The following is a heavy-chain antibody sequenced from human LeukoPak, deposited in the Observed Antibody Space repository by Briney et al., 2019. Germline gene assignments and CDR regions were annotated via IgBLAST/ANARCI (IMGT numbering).Heavy chain of an antibody. Sequence: ASVKVSCKAFGYTFTKEAISWVRQAPGQGLEWMGWISAYNGNRKYEKKLQGRVTMTTDTATSTAYMELSRLRSDDTAVYYCARGNSLGSITMVRGVLWLVPFDYWGQGTLVTVSS. D-gene: IGHD3-10*01. CDR2: ISAYNGNR. J-gene: IGHJ4*02. V-gene: IGHV1-18*01. CDR3: ARGNSLGSITMVRGVLWLVPFDY. CDR1: GYTFTKEA.